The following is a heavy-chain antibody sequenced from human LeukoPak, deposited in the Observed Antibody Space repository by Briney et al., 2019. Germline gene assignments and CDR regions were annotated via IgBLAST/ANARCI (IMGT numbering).Heavy chain of an antibody. V-gene: IGHV3-30*04. CDR1: GFTFSSYA. CDR2: ISYDGSNK. D-gene: IGHD6-25*01. Sequence: GGSLRLSCAASGFTFSSYAMHWVRQAPGKGLEWVAVISYDGSNKYCADSVKGRFTISRDNSKNTLYLQMNSLRAEDTAVYYCARDAARYYYYYMDVWGKGTTVTVSS. J-gene: IGHJ6*03. CDR3: ARDAARYYYYYMDV.